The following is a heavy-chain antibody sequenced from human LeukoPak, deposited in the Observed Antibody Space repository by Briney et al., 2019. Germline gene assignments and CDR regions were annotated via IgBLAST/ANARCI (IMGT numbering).Heavy chain of an antibody. CDR2: IHPSGST. V-gene: IGHV3-66*03. CDR1: RFTVSNNY. D-gene: IGHD2-8*01. CDR3: ARDIDWGYAMIY. Sequence: GGSLRLSCAASRFTVSNNYMNWVRQAPGEGLEWVSVIHPSGSTYYADSVKGRFTIPRDNSKNTLYLQMNSLRPEDTAIYYCARDIDWGYAMIYWGQGTLVTVSS. J-gene: IGHJ4*02.